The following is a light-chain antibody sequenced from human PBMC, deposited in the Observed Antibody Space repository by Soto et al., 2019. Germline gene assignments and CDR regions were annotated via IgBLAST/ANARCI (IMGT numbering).Light chain of an antibody. CDR1: GSNIGSNS. CDR3: GTWESYLSVAV. V-gene: IGLV1-51*01. Sequence: QSVLTQPPSVSAAPGQTVTISCSGSGSNIGSNSVSWYQHVPGTAPKLLLYDNNKRPSGIPDRFFGSKSGTSATLGITGLQTADEDDYYCGTWESYLSVAVFGGGTKLTVL. CDR2: DNN. J-gene: IGLJ2*01.